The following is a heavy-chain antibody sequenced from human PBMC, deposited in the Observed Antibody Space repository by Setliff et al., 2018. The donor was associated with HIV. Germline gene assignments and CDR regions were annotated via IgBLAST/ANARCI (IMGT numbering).Heavy chain of an antibody. Sequence: ASVKVSCKASGGTFSSYAISWVRQAPGQGLAWMGGIIPIFGTANYAQKFQGRVTITADESTSTAYMELSSLRSEDTAVYYCAREGAPITLRFVGRDRRAFDIWGQGTMVTVSS. CDR1: GGTFSSYA. CDR3: AREGAPITLRFVGRDRRAFDI. J-gene: IGHJ3*02. V-gene: IGHV1-69*13. D-gene: IGHD3-3*01. CDR2: IIPIFGTA.